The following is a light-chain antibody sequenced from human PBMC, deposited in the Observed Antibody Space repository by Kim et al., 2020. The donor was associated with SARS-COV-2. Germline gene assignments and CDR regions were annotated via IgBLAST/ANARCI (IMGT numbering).Light chain of an antibody. CDR3: GSYATSSPWV. Sequence: FAISFTAPPSDVGAYNFVSWSQHHPRRAPSLLIYAVPPRPSGVSALFSGSKSVNTASLTISGLQAVDEADYYCGSYATSSPWVFGGGTQLTVL. CDR2: AVP. CDR1: PSDVGAYNF. J-gene: IGLJ3*02. V-gene: IGLV2-14*03.